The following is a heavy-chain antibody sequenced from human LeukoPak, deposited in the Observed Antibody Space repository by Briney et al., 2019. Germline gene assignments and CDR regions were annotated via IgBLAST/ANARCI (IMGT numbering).Heavy chain of an antibody. CDR1: EFDFSFYW. J-gene: IGHJ4*02. CDR2: IKQDGSKK. Sequence: GGSLRLSCAASEFDFSFYWMTWVRQAPGKGLEWVANIKQDGSKKSYVDSVKGRFTISRDNAKNSLYLQMNSLRAEDTAIYYCTRVGYIDEGIDYWGQGTLVTVSS. D-gene: IGHD5-24*01. V-gene: IGHV3-7*04. CDR3: TRVGYIDEGIDY.